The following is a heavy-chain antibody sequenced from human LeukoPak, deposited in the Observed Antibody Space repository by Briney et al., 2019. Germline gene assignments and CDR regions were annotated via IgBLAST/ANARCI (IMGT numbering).Heavy chain of an antibody. Sequence: SETLSLTCTVSGDSISSGDYYWSWIRQPAGKGLEWIGRISSSGSTNYNPSLKSRVTISVDTSKNQFSLKLSSVTAADTAVYFCARGPYSYDSSGAFDIWGQGTIVTVSS. D-gene: IGHD3-22*01. V-gene: IGHV4-61*02. CDR2: ISSSGST. CDR3: ARGPYSYDSSGAFDI. J-gene: IGHJ3*02. CDR1: GDSISSGDYY.